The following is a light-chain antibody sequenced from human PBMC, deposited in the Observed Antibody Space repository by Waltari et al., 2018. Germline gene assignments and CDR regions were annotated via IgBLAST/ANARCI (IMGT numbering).Light chain of an antibody. J-gene: IGKJ1*01. CDR3: QQGYMTPRT. CDR1: QSVRNF. Sequence: DIQMTQSPSSLSASVGDRVTITCRASQSVRNFLNWYQQEPGKAPKLLIYATSGLQTGVPSRFSGSGSGTDFTLSISSLQPEDFAIYFCQQGYMTPRTFGQGTKVEIK. V-gene: IGKV1-39*01. CDR2: ATS.